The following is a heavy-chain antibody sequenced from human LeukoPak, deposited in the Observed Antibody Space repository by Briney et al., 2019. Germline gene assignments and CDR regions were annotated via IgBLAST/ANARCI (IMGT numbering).Heavy chain of an antibody. CDR2: INAGNGNT. Sequence: ASVKVSCKASGYTFTSYAMHWVRQAPGQRLEWMGWINAGNGNTKYSQKFQGRVTITRDTSASTAYMELSSLRSEDTAVYYCAVGSGSYYNRLMDYWGQGTLVTVSS. CDR1: GYTFTSYA. D-gene: IGHD3-10*01. J-gene: IGHJ4*02. V-gene: IGHV1-3*01. CDR3: AVGSGSYYNRLMDY.